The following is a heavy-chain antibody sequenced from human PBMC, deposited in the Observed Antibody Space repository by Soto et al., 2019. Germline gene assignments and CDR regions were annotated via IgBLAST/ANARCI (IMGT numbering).Heavy chain of an antibody. CDR1: GFTFSDYA. CDR3: AKATEPKRVLAGGFDF. CDR2: VSGSGGST. D-gene: IGHD6-13*01. J-gene: IGHJ4*02. Sequence: GGSLRLSCAASGFTFSDYAMSWVRQAPGRGLEWVSGVSGSGLEWVSGVSGSGGSTYYADSGKGRFTISRDNSKNTLYLQMNSLRAEDTALYYCAKATEPKRVLAGGFDFWGQGTLVTVSS. V-gene: IGHV3-23*01.